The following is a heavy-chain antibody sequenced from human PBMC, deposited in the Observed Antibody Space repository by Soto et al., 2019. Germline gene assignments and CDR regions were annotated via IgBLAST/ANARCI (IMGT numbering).Heavy chain of an antibody. CDR2: IYSTGTT. Sequence: EVQLVESGGGLIQPGGSLKLSCAASGFTVGNNYMSWVRQAPGKGLEWVSLIYSTGTTKYADSVKGRFTVSRDNAKNTLYLQMNRLSAEDTAVYYCAKDGRGSGSHYTSFGYWGQGTLVTVSS. CDR3: AKDGRGSGSHYTSFGY. CDR1: GFTVGNNY. J-gene: IGHJ4*02. V-gene: IGHV3-53*01. D-gene: IGHD3-10*01.